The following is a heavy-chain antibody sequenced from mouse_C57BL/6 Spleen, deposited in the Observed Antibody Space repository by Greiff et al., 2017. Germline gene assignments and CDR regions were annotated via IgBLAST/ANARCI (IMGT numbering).Heavy chain of an antibody. J-gene: IGHJ3*01. CDR3: ARREYYSNYVAWFAY. D-gene: IGHD2-5*01. Sequence: EVQLKESGPELVKPGASVKISCKASGYSFTGYYMNWVKQSPEKSLEWIGEINPSTGGTTYNQKFKAKATLTVDKSSSTAYMQLKSLTSEDSAVYYCARREYYSNYVAWFAYWGQGTLVTVSA. V-gene: IGHV1-42*01. CDR2: INPSTGGT. CDR1: GYSFTGYY.